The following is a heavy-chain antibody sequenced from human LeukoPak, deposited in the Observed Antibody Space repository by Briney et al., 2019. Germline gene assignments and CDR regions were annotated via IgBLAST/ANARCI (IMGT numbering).Heavy chain of an antibody. D-gene: IGHD6-19*01. J-gene: IGHJ4*02. CDR3: AYLMLRYSSGFDY. V-gene: IGHV3-23*01. CDR1: GFTVSSNY. Sequence: PGGSLRLSCAASGFTVSSNYMSWVRQAPGKGLEWVSAISGSGGSTYYADSVKGRFTISRDNSKNTLYLQMNSLRAEDTAVYYCAYLMLRYSSGFDYWGQGTLVTVSS. CDR2: ISGSGGST.